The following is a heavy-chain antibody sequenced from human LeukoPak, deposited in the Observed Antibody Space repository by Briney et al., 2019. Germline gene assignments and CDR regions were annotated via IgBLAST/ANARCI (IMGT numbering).Heavy chain of an antibody. CDR3: ARDLVDYDAFDI. Sequence: SETLSLTCTVSGGSISSYYWSWIRQPPGKGLEWIGYIYYSGSTNYNPSLKSRVTISVDTSKNQFSLKLSSVTAADTAVYYCARDLVDYDAFDIWGQGTMVTVSS. J-gene: IGHJ3*02. V-gene: IGHV4-59*01. CDR1: GGSISSYY. CDR2: IYYSGST. D-gene: IGHD4-11*01.